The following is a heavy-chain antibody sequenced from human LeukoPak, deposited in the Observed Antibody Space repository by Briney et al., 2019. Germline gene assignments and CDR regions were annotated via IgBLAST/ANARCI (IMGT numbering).Heavy chain of an antibody. J-gene: IGHJ3*01. V-gene: IGHV1-2*02. CDR3: ARDRAGYCSSRSCSQGGFDF. D-gene: IGHD2-2*01. Sequence: ALVKVSCKASAYTFTGYYMHWVRQAPGQGLEWMGWINPNSGGTNYAQKFQGRVTMTRDTSISTAYMELSRLRSDDTAVYYCARDRAGYCSSRSCSQGGFDFWGQGTMVTVSS. CDR2: INPNSGGT. CDR1: AYTFTGYY.